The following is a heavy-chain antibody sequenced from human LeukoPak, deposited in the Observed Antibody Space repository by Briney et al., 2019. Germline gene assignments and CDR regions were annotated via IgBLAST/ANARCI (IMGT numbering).Heavy chain of an antibody. CDR3: SKDPFTRGDNSAPLDY. CDR1: GFTFSSYA. Sequence: GGXXRLSCAASGFTFSSYAMSWVRQAPGKGLEGVSAISGSGGSTYYADSVKGRFTISRDNYKNTLYMQMNSLRAEDTAVYYCSKDPFTRGDNSAPLDYWGQGTLVTVSS. CDR2: ISGSGGST. V-gene: IGHV3-23*01. D-gene: IGHD4-17*01. J-gene: IGHJ4*02.